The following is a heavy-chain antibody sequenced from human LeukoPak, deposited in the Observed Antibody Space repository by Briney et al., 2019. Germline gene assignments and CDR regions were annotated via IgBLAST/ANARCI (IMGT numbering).Heavy chain of an antibody. J-gene: IGHJ4*02. CDR3: VKGACSSGCSGNY. V-gene: IGHV3-23*01. D-gene: IGHD6-19*01. CDR2: ITDNYNT. CDR1: GIMFGDSA. Sequence: PGGFLRLSCAASGIMFGDSAMYWVRQAPGKGLECVAVITDNYNTYYGDSVKGRFTVSRDNSKKTLYLQMNSLRVDDTALYHCVKGACSSGCSGNYWGQGTRVIVSS.